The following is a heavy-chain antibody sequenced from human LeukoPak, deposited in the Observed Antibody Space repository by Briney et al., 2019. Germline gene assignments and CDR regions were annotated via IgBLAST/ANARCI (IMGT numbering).Heavy chain of an antibody. V-gene: IGHV4-34*01. CDR3: ARGPNQWLRSAGF. J-gene: IGHJ3*01. D-gene: IGHD5-12*01. CDR1: GGSFSGYY. Sequence: PSETLSLTCAVYGGSFSGYYCSWIRQPPGKGLEWIGEINHSGSTNYNPSLKSRVTISVDTSKNQFSLKLSSGTAADTAVYYCARGPNQWLRSAGFWGQGTMVTVSS. CDR2: INHSGST.